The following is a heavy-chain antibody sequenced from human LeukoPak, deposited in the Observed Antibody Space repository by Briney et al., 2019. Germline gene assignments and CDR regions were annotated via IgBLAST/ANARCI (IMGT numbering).Heavy chain of an antibody. CDR2: ISSSGSTI. CDR1: GFTFSDYY. CDR3: ARETPGIAAAGRGAFDI. J-gene: IGHJ3*02. V-gene: IGHV3-11*04. D-gene: IGHD6-13*01. Sequence: GGSLRLSCAASGFTFSDYYMSWIRQAPGKGLEWVSYISSSGSTIYYADSVKGRFTISRDNSKNTLYLQMNSLRAEDTAVYYCARETPGIAAAGRGAFDIWGQGTMVTVSS.